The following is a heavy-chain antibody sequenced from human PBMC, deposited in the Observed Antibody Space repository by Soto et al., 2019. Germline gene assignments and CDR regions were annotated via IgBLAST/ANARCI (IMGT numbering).Heavy chain of an antibody. CDR2: INHSGST. V-gene: IGHV4-34*01. CDR3: ARGGSNDWQVAFDI. CDR1: GGSFSGYY. D-gene: IGHD3-9*01. Sequence: SETLSLPCAVYGGSFSGYYWIWIPQPPGKGLEWIGEINHSGSTNYNPSLKSRVTISVDTSKNQFSLKLTSVTAADTAVYYCARGGSNDWQVAFDIWGQGTRVTV. J-gene: IGHJ3*02.